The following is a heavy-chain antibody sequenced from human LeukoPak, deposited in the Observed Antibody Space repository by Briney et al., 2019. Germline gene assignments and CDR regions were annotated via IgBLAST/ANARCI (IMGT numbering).Heavy chain of an antibody. CDR1: GFTFSSYE. V-gene: IGHV3-48*03. D-gene: IGHD1-26*01. CDR3: ARDRGSGNYDRDYYYYMDV. Sequence: PGGSLRLSCAASGFTFSSYEMNWVRQAPGKGLEWVSYNSSSGSTIYYADSVKGRFTISRDNAKNSLYLQMNSLRAEDTAVYYCARDRGSGNYDRDYYYYMDVWGKGTTVTVSS. J-gene: IGHJ6*03. CDR2: NSSSGSTI.